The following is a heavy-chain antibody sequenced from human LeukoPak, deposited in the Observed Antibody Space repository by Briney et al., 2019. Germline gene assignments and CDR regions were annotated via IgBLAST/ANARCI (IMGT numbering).Heavy chain of an antibody. CDR1: GYTFTCYY. Sequence: PGASVKVSCKASGYTFTCYYMHWVRPAPGQGLEWMGWINPNSGGTNYAQKFQGRVTMTRDTSISTAYMELSRLRSDDTAVYYCARVYDSSGYYYALFDYWGQGTLVTVSS. CDR3: ARVYDSSGYYYALFDY. D-gene: IGHD3-22*01. J-gene: IGHJ4*02. V-gene: IGHV1-2*02. CDR2: INPNSGGT.